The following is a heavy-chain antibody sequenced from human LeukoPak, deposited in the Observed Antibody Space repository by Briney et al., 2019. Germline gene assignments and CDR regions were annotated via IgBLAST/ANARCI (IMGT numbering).Heavy chain of an antibody. Sequence: PGGSLRLSCAASGFTFSSYSMNWVRQAPGKGLEWVSSISSSSSYIYYADSVKGRFTISRDNAKNSLYLQMNSLRAEDTAVYYCAKDIKGGWYYTGRDSRYFDYWGQGTLVTVSS. J-gene: IGHJ4*02. CDR2: ISSSSSYI. CDR3: AKDIKGGWYYTGRDSRYFDY. CDR1: GFTFSSYS. V-gene: IGHV3-21*01. D-gene: IGHD6-19*01.